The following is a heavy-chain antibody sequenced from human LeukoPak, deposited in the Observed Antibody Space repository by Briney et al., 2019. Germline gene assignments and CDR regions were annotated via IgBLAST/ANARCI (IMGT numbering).Heavy chain of an antibody. CDR2: ISGSGDST. Sequence: GGSLRLSCGASGFTFSNYAMSWVRQAPGKGLEWVSGISGSGDSTYYADSMKGRFTISRDNSKNTLYLQMNSLRAEDTAVYYCAKGLINDWSALENWGQGTLVTVSS. CDR1: GFTFSNYA. J-gene: IGHJ4*02. D-gene: IGHD3-9*01. CDR3: AKGLINDWSALEN. V-gene: IGHV3-23*01.